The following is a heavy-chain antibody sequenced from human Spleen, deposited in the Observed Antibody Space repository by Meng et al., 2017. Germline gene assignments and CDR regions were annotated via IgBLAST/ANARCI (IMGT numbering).Heavy chain of an antibody. CDR3: TIYTSGHI. V-gene: IGHV3-73*01. CDR2: IETKYSSYAT. D-gene: IGHD6-19*01. CDR1: GFIFDDYG. J-gene: IGHJ3*02. Sequence: GESLKISCAASGFIFDDYGMSWVRQTSEKGLEWIGRIETKYSSYATSYAASVRGRFTISRDDSINTAYLQMNSLKTEDTALYYCTIYTSGHIWGQGTMVTVSS.